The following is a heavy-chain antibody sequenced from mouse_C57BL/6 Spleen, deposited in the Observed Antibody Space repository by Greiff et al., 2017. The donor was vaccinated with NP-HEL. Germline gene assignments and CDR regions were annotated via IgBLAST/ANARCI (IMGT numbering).Heavy chain of an antibody. CDR1: GFTFSDYG. CDR3: ARIIYDGYYGYFDY. D-gene: IGHD2-3*01. J-gene: IGHJ2*01. Sequence: EVKVVESGGGLVKPGGSLKLSCAASGFTFSDYGMHWVRQAPEKGLEWVAYISSGSSTIYYVDTVKGRFTISRDNAKNTLFLQMTSLRSEDTAMYYCARIIYDGYYGYFDYWGQGTTLTVSS. CDR2: ISSGSSTI. V-gene: IGHV5-17*01.